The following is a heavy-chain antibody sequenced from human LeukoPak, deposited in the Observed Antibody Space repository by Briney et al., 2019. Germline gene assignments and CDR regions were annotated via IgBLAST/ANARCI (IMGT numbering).Heavy chain of an antibody. CDR1: GDSISSGGYC. V-gene: IGHV4-31*03. CDR3: ASSEAPITPPPYGMGV. D-gene: IGHD5-12*01. Sequence: SQTLSLTCTVSGDSISSGGYCWNWFRQHPGKGLEWIGYIYSSGGTFYNPSLKSRVTISVDTSWNQFSLRLGSVTAADTALYSCASSEAPITPPPYGMGVWGQGTKVTVSS. J-gene: IGHJ6*02. CDR2: IYSSGGT.